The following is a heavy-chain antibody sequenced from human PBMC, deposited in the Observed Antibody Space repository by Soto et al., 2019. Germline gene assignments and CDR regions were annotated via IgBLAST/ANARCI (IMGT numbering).Heavy chain of an antibody. CDR1: GYTFTSYG. CDR2: ISTYNVDT. Sequence: QVHLVQSGAEVKKPGASLKVSCMSSGYTFTSYGIVWVRQAPGQGLEWMGWISTYNVDTKYAQKFKGRVTMSTDTSTTTAYMELTSLTSDDTAMYYCARGGFAYGYLDFWGQGTLATVSS. V-gene: IGHV1-18*01. D-gene: IGHD5-18*01. J-gene: IGHJ4*02. CDR3: ARGGFAYGYLDF.